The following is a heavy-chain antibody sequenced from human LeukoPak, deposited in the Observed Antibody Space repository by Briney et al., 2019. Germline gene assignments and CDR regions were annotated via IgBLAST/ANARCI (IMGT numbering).Heavy chain of an antibody. D-gene: IGHD2-15*01. Sequence: PGRSLRPSRAASGLIFTTYWMHCVSQDPGKGMEWDSRLNTDARSTSYADSVKGRFTIPRDNAKKPLYLQMYSLRAEDTAVYYCARWECPGGSCSSGSRFFEYWGQGALVTVSS. CDR3: ARWECPGGSCSSGSRFFEY. CDR2: LNTDARST. V-gene: IGHV3-74*01. CDR1: GLIFTTYW. J-gene: IGHJ4*02.